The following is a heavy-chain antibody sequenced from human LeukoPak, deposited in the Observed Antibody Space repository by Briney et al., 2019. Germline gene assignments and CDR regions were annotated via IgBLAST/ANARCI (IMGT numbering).Heavy chain of an antibody. CDR3: ARDWAHGSFDY. Sequence: ASVKVSCKASGYTFSGYSMHWVRQAPGQGPEWMGMINPSSGSATYAQKFQGSVTMTRDTSTTTLYMELSRLRSEDTAVYYCARDWAHGSFDYWGKGTPVIVSS. CDR1: GYTFSGYS. V-gene: IGHV1-46*01. CDR2: INPSSGSA. J-gene: IGHJ4*02. D-gene: IGHD3-10*01.